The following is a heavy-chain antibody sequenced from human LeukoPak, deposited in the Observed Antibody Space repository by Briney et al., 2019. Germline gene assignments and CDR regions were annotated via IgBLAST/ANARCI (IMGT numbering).Heavy chain of an antibody. CDR3: AKGRHGSGSYFKGSDY. CDR2: MATSGERT. J-gene: IGHJ4*02. Sequence: GGSLRLSCAASGFTFSSYAMDWVRQAPGKGLEWVSGMATSGERTFYADSVKGRFTLSRDKSKNTLFLQMKSLTAEDTAVYYCAKGRHGSGSYFKGSDYWGQGTLVSVSS. D-gene: IGHD3-10*01. V-gene: IGHV3-23*01. CDR1: GFTFSSYA.